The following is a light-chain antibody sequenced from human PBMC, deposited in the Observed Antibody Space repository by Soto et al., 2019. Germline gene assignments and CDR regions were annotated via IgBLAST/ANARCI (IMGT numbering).Light chain of an antibody. CDR1: QDITSY. V-gene: IGKV1-9*01. CDR3: QQLHSYPYT. J-gene: IGKJ2*01. CDR2: GAS. Sequence: IQLTQYPSSLSASVGDRVTITCRASQDITSYLAWYQQKPGKAPNLLIYGASTLQIGVPSRFSGSRSGTDFTLTISSLQAEDFETYYCQQLHSYPYTFGRGTKLEIK.